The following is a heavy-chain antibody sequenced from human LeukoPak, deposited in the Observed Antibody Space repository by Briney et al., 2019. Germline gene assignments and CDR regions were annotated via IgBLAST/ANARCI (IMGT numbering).Heavy chain of an antibody. V-gene: IGHV1-2*02. CDR2: INPNSGGT. Sequence: ASVKVSCKASGYTFTGYYMHWVRQAPGQGLEWMGWINPNSGGTNYAQEFQGRVTMTRDTSISTAYMELSRLRSDDTAVYYCARGGGVVVPADENYYGMDVWGQGTTVTVSS. CDR1: GYTFTGYY. CDR3: ARGGGVVVPADENYYGMDV. D-gene: IGHD2-2*01. J-gene: IGHJ6*02.